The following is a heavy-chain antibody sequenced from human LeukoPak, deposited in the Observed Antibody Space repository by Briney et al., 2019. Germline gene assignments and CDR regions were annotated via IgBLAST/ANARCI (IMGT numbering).Heavy chain of an antibody. Sequence: GGSLRLSCAASGFTFSSYSMNWVRQAPGKGLEWVSSISSSSSYIYYADSVKGRFTISRDNAKNSLYLQMNSLRAEDTAVYYCAKDRRIAARSDYWGQGTLVTVSS. D-gene: IGHD6-6*01. CDR3: AKDRRIAARSDY. CDR1: GFTFSSYS. CDR2: ISSSSSYI. V-gene: IGHV3-21*01. J-gene: IGHJ4*02.